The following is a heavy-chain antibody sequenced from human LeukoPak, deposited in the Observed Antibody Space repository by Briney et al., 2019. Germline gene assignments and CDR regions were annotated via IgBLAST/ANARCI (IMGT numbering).Heavy chain of an antibody. CDR1: GYTFTSYY. CDR3: ARGAPRDPQSIAAAGHFDY. D-gene: IGHD6-13*01. Sequence: ASVKVSCKASGYTFTSYYMHWVRQAPGQGLEWMGIINPSGGSTSYAQKFQGRVTMTRDTSTSTVYMELSSLRSEDTAVYYCARGAPRDPQSIAAAGHFDYWGQGTLVTVSS. CDR2: INPSGGST. J-gene: IGHJ4*02. V-gene: IGHV1-46*01.